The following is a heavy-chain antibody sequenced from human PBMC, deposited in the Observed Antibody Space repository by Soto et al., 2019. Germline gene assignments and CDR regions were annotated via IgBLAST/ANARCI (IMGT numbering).Heavy chain of an antibody. V-gene: IGHV3-15*01. CDR1: GFTFSNAW. D-gene: IGHD2-8*02. J-gene: IGHJ6*02. CDR3: AKDPDGGTRKNYYGMDV. Sequence: PGGSLRLSCAASGFTFSNAWMSWVRQAPGKGLEWVGRIKSKTDGGTTDYAAPVKGRFTISRDDSKNTLYLQMNSLRAEDTAVNYCAKDPDGGTRKNYYGMDVWGQGTTVTVSS. CDR2: IKSKTDGGTT.